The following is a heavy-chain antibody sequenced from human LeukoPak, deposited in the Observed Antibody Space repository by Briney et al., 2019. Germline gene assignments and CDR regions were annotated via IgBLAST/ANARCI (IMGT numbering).Heavy chain of an antibody. J-gene: IGHJ4*02. CDR2: IIPIFGTA. V-gene: IGHV1-69*13. Sequence: GASVKVSCKASGVTLSGYAISWVRQAPGQGLEWMGGIIPIFGTANYAQKFQGRVTITADESTSTAYMELSSLRSEDTAVYYCARDSSSRSSSFDYWGQGTLVTVSS. CDR3: ARDSSSRSSSFDY. CDR1: GVTLSGYA. D-gene: IGHD6-6*01.